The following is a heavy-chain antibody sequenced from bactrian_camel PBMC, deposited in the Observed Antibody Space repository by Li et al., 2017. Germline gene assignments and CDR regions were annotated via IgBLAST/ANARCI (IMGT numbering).Heavy chain of an antibody. CDR1: GYASAIKC. Sequence: HVQLVESGGGSVQSRGSLRLTCTASGYASAIKCWGWFRQAPGKEREEVGIARTYSDTTSYGDPVKGRFTIVVDNAKDTMYLQMNNLNQEDTARYYCAAGQGFDPRYCSGGYFKSFDFTYWGQGTQVTVS. D-gene: IGHD2*01. J-gene: IGHJ6*01. CDR3: AAGQGFDPRYCSGGYFKSFDFTY. CDR2: RTYSDTT. V-gene: IGHV3S53*01.